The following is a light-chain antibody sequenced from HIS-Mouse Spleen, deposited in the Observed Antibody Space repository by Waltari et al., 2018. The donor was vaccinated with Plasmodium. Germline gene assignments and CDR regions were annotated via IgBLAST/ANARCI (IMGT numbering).Light chain of an antibody. J-gene: IGLJ2*01. CDR1: ALPNQY. CDR3: QSADSSGTYRV. CDR2: KDS. Sequence: SYELTQPPSVSVSPGQTARITCPGEALPNQYAYWYQQKPGQAPVLVIYKDSERPSGIPERFSGSSSGTTVTLTISGVQAEDEADYYCQSADSSGTYRVFGGGTKLTVL. V-gene: IGLV3-25*03.